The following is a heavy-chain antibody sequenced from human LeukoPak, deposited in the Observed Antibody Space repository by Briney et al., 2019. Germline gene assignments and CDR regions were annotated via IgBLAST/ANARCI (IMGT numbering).Heavy chain of an antibody. CDR3: TRLGSSGSVDY. D-gene: IGHD1-1*01. CDR1: GFTFSDYY. J-gene: IGHJ4*02. Sequence: GSLRLSCAASGFTFSDYYMSWIRQAPGKGLEWVSYISSRTSDTNYVDSVKGRFTISRNNAKNSLYLQMNRQRVEDTAVYYCTRLGSSGSVDYWGQGTLVTVSS. CDR2: ISSRTSDT. V-gene: IGHV3-11*06.